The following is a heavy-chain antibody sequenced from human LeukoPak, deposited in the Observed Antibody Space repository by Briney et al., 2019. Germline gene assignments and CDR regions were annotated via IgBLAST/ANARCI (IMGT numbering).Heavy chain of an antibody. Sequence: GGSLRLSCAASGFSFSNYGMHWVRQAPGKGLEWVSFIWYDGSYKYYADSVKGRFTISRDNSKNTLDLQMNSLRAEDTAVYYCAKSLKGYCTNGICHMSSPYYYYNMDVWGKGTTVTVSS. D-gene: IGHD2-8*01. CDR1: GFSFSNYG. J-gene: IGHJ6*03. CDR2: IWYDGSYK. V-gene: IGHV3-30*02. CDR3: AKSLKGYCTNGICHMSSPYYYYNMDV.